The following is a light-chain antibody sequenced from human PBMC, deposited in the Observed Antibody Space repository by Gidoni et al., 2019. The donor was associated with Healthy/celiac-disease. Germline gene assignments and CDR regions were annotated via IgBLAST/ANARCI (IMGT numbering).Light chain of an antibody. J-gene: IGLJ3*02. CDR3: GTWDSSLSAGWV. Sequence: QSVLTQPPSVSAAPGKTVTLSCSGSSSNIGINYVSCYQQLPGTAPKLLIYDNNKRPSGIPDLFSCSKSGTSATLGISGLQTGDEADYYCGTWDSSLSAGWVFGGGTKLTVL. V-gene: IGLV1-51*01. CDR1: SSNIGINY. CDR2: DNN.